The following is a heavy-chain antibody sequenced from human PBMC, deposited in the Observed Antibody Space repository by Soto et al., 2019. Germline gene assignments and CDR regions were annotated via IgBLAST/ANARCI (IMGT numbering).Heavy chain of an antibody. J-gene: IGHJ6*02. CDR3: ARGGYCSSTSCYSYYYGMDV. D-gene: IGHD2-2*01. Sequence: GASVKVSCKASGYTFTSYYMHWVRQAPGQRLEWMGIINPSGGSTSYAQKFQGRVTMTRDTSTSTVYMELSSLRSEDTAVYYCARGGYCSSTSCYSYYYGMDVWGQGTTVTVSS. CDR2: INPSGGST. V-gene: IGHV1-46*01. CDR1: GYTFTSYY.